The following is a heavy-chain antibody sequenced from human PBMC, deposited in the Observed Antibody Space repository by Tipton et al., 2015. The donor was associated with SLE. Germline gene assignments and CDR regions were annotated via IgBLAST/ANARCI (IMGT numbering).Heavy chain of an antibody. CDR2: FYYGGNT. CDR3: AREGNYYDSSGLFDY. Sequence: LRLSCTVSGASITTSEYFWGWIRQPPGKGLEWIGIFYYGGNTYYNPSLKSPVSISAGTSKNQFSLKLNSVTAADTAVYYCAREGNYYDSSGLFDYWGQGTLVTVSS. J-gene: IGHJ4*02. V-gene: IGHV4-39*07. CDR1: GASITTSEYF. D-gene: IGHD3-22*01.